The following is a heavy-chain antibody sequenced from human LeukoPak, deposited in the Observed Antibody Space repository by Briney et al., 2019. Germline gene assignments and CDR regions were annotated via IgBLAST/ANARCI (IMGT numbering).Heavy chain of an antibody. CDR2: IYYSGST. D-gene: IGHD3-9*01. Sequence: PSETLSLTCTVSGGSISSYYWSWIRQPPGKGLEWIGYIYYSGSTNYNPSLKCRVTISVDTSKNQFSLKLSSVTAADTAVYYCARHLRRYFDWLFQADAFDIWGQGTMVTVSS. V-gene: IGHV4-59*08. CDR3: ARHLRRYFDWLFQADAFDI. CDR1: GGSISSYY. J-gene: IGHJ3*02.